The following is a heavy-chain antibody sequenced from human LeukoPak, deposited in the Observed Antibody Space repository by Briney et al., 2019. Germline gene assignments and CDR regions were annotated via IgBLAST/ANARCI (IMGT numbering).Heavy chain of an antibody. D-gene: IGHD3-3*01. CDR3: ARDPTIFGVVAAYYFDY. CDR1: GSTFSSYA. V-gene: IGHV3-30*04. CDR2: ISYDGSNK. J-gene: IGHJ4*02. Sequence: GGSLRLSCAASGSTFSSYAMSWVRQAPGKGLEWVAVISYDGSNKYYADSVKGRFTISRDNSKNTLYLQMNSLRAEDTAVCYCARDPTIFGVVAAYYFDYWGQGTLVTVSS.